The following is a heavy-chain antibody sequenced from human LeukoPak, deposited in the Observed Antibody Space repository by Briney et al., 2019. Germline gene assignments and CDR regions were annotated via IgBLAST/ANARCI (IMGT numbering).Heavy chain of an antibody. V-gene: IGHV3-48*01. J-gene: IGHJ6*03. CDR3: ARGVRYCNNGVFSGSNYMYV. D-gene: IGHD2-8*01. Sequence: GPLRLSCAASGFTFISYSMKWVRQAPWKGLEGVSYISSSSTTIYYADSVKGRFTISRDNAKNSLYLQMTSLRAEDTAVYYCARGVRYCNNGVFSGSNYMYVWGKGTTVTVSS. CDR1: GFTFISYS. CDR2: ISSSSTTI.